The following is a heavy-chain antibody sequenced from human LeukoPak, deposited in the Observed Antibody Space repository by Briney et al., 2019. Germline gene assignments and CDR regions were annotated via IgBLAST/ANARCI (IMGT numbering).Heavy chain of an antibody. CDR2: IYYSGST. Sequence: SETLSLTCTVSGGSISSYYWSWIRQPPGKGLEWIGYIYYSGSTNYNPSLKSRVIISVDTSKNQFSLKLSSVTAADTAVYYCARAYYGSGSYYGCWYFDLWGRGTLVTVSS. V-gene: IGHV4-59*01. CDR3: ARAYYGSGSYYGCWYFDL. CDR1: GGSISSYY. J-gene: IGHJ2*01. D-gene: IGHD3-10*01.